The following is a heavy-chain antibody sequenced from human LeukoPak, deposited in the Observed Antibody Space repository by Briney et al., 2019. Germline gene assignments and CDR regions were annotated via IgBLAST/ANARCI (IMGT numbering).Heavy chain of an antibody. CDR3: ARGSTYTSA. CDR1: GFTFSDYW. J-gene: IGHJ5*02. D-gene: IGHD2-2*01. V-gene: IGHV3-7*05. Sequence: GGSLRLSCAASGFTFSDYWMTWVRQAPGKRLEWVANIRQDGGEMYYVDSVKGRFTISRDNAKSSLYLQMNSLRAEDTGVYYCARGSTYTSAWGQGTLVTVSS. CDR2: IRQDGGEM.